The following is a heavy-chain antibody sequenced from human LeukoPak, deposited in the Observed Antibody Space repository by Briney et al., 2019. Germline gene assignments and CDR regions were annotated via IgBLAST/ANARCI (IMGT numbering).Heavy chain of an antibody. CDR3: ARDEGELAFDY. CDR2: ISYDGSNK. V-gene: IGHV3-30-3*01. D-gene: IGHD1-26*01. J-gene: IGHJ4*02. CDR1: GFTFSSYA. Sequence: QSGGSLRLSCAASGFTFSSYAMHWVRQAPGKGLGWVAVISYDGSNKYYADSVKGRFTISRDNSKNTLYLQMNSLRAEDTAVYYCARDEGELAFDYWGQGTLVTVSS.